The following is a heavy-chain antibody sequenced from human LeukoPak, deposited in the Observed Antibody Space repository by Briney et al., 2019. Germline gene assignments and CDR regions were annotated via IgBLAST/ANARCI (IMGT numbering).Heavy chain of an antibody. J-gene: IGHJ3*02. D-gene: IGHD1-26*01. CDR1: GFTFDDYA. Sequence: PGGSLRLSCAASGFTFDDYAMHWVRQAPGKGLEWVSGISWNSGSIGYADSVKGRFTISRDNAKNSLYLQMNSLRAEDMALYYCAGWDHPQGAFDIWGQGTMVTVSS. V-gene: IGHV3-9*03. CDR3: AGWDHPQGAFDI. CDR2: ISWNSGSI.